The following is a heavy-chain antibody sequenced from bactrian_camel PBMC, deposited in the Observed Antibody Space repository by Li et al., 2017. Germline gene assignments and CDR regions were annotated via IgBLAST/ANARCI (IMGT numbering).Heavy chain of an antibody. Sequence: HVQLVESGGASVQAGGSLRLSCAASGPAYSRASMAWFRQAPGKEREGVAAISPADGNTYYTESVKGRFTISHDNVKNILYLQMNNLKPEDTGMYICAAEPRLRGYCDTYLPYTSWGQGTQVTVS. CDR2: ISPADGNT. D-gene: IGHD3*01. V-gene: IGHV3-3*01. CDR1: GPAYSRAS. CDR3: AAEPRLRGYCDTYLPYTS. J-gene: IGHJ4*01.